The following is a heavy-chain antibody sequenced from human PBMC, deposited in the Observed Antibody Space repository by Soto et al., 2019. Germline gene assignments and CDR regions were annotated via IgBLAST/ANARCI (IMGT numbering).Heavy chain of an antibody. CDR3: AREYSLYGSGSYYNVGNWFDP. CDR2: IIPIFGTA. J-gene: IGHJ5*02. CDR1: GGTFSSYA. Sequence: LVKVSCKASGGTFSSYAISWVRQAPGQGLEWMGGIIPIFGTANYAQKFQGRVTITADKSTSTAYMELSSLRSEDTAVYYCAREYSLYGSGSYYNVGNWFDPWGQGTLVTVSS. V-gene: IGHV1-69*06. D-gene: IGHD3-10*01.